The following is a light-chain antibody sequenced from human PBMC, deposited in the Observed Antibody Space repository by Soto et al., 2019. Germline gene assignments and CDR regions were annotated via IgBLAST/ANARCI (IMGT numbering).Light chain of an antibody. CDR1: SSDVGGYNY. CDR2: EVS. J-gene: IGLJ3*02. Sequence: QSALTQPASVSGSPGQSITISCTGTSSDVGGYNYVSWYQRYPGKAPKLMIYEVSNRPSGVSNRFSGSKSGNTASLTISGLQAEDEADYYCSSYRSSILVFGGGTKLTVL. V-gene: IGLV2-14*01. CDR3: SSYRSSILV.